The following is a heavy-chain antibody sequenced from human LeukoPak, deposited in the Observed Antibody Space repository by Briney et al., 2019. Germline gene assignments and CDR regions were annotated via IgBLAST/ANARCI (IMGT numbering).Heavy chain of an antibody. V-gene: IGHV3-48*02. CDR1: GFTFSSYE. CDR3: ARAVLGYSWVYDY. CDR2: ISSGSGTM. J-gene: IGHJ4*02. Sequence: GGSLRLSCAASGFTFSSYEMNWVRQAPGKGLEWVSYISSGSGTMYYADSVKGRFTISRDNAKKSLYLEMNSLRDEDTAVYYCARAVLGYSWVYDYWGQGTLVTVSS. D-gene: IGHD5-18*01.